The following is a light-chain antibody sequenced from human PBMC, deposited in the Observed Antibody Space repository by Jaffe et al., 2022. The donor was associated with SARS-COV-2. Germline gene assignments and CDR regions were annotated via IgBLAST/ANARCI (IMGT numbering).Light chain of an antibody. J-gene: IGLJ2*01. CDR2: QDT. V-gene: IGLV3-25*03. CDR3: QSADSSGTYVV. CDR1: ALTKQY. Sequence: SYELTQPPSVSVSPGQTARITCSGDALTKQYAYWYQQKPGQAPMLVIYQDTERPSGIPERFSGSSSGTTVTLTISGVQADDEADYYCQSADSSGTYVVFGGGTKLTVL.